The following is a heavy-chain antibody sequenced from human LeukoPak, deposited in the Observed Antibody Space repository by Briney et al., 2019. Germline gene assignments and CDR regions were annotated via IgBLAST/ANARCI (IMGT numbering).Heavy chain of an antibody. CDR1: GFTFSSYG. CDR3: AREGNYFDY. Sequence: GGSLRLSCAASGFTFSSYGMHWVRQAPGKGLEWVAVIWYDGSNKYYADSVKGRFTISRNNAKNSLYLQMNSLRAEDTAVYYCAREGNYFDYWGQGTLVSVSS. D-gene: IGHD3-10*01. J-gene: IGHJ4*02. V-gene: IGHV3-33*01. CDR2: IWYDGSNK.